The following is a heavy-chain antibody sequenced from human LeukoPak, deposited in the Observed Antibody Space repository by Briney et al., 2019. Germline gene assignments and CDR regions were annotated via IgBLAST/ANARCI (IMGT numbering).Heavy chain of an antibody. CDR1: GYGFNSYW. CDR3: ARPQDGGDLDY. J-gene: IGHJ4*02. Sequence: GLSLQISSQGSGYGFNSYWITCVRPKPGKGLEWVGRIDPSASNSNYSPSFQGHVTLSADKSISTAYLQWSSLEASDTAMYYCARPQDGGDLDYWGQGTLVTVSS. V-gene: IGHV5-10-1*01. CDR2: IDPSASNS. D-gene: IGHD3-10*01.